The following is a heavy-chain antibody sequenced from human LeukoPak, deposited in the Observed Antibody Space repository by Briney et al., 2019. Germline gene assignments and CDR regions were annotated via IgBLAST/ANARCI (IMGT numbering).Heavy chain of an antibody. J-gene: IGHJ6*02. Sequence: SGGSLRLSCAASGFTFSSYSMNWVRQAPGKGLEWVSVIYNDGSTDYADSVKGRFTISRDNSKNTLNLQMNSLRAEDTAVYYCARSAKHSSGFHYSYGMDVWGQGTTVTVSS. D-gene: IGHD6-19*01. CDR2: IYNDGST. CDR3: ARSAKHSSGFHYSYGMDV. CDR1: GFTFSSYS. V-gene: IGHV3-53*01.